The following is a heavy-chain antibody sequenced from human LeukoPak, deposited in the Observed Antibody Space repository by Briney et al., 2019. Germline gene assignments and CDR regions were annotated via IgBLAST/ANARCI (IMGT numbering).Heavy chain of an antibody. J-gene: IGHJ4*02. CDR1: GDSVSSNSAA. V-gene: IGHV6-1*01. Sequence: SQTLSLTCAISGDSVSSNSAAWDWIRQTPSRGLEWLGRTYYRSKWYNDYALSVKSRISINPDTSKKQFSLQLNSVTPEDTAVYYCARSYSSGWDFESWGQGTLVTVSS. D-gene: IGHD6-19*01. CDR3: ARSYSSGWDFES. CDR2: TYYRSKWYN.